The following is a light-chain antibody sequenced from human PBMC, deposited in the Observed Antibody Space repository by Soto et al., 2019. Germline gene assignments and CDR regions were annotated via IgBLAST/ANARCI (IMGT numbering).Light chain of an antibody. V-gene: IGKV1-5*01. CDR2: DAS. CDR1: QSISSW. J-gene: IGKJ4*01. Sequence: DIQMTQSPSALSASVGDGVIITCRASQSISSWVAWYKQKPGKAPKLLIYDASRLQSGVPSRFSGSGSGTEFTLTISSLQPEDVATYYCVQHQSFPITFGGGTKVDIK. CDR3: VQHQSFPIT.